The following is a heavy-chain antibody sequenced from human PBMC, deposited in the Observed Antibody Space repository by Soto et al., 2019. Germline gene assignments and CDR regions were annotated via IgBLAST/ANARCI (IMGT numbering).Heavy chain of an antibody. Sequence: EVQLLESGGGLVQPGGSLRLSCAASGFTFSTSGMSWVRQAPGKGLEWVSSISGSGDYTNYADSVKGRFTISRDNSKNTLYLQINSLTAEDTAVSYCANHGGVDIWGQGTMVAVSS. V-gene: IGHV3-23*01. J-gene: IGHJ3*02. CDR1: GFTFSTSG. CDR2: ISGSGDYT. CDR3: ANHGGVDI. D-gene: IGHD2-8*02.